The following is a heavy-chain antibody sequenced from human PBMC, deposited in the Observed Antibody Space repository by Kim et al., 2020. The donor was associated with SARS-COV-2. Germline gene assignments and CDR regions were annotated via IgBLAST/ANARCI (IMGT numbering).Heavy chain of an antibody. CDR1: GYTFTGYY. CDR3: ARGPRVKTGYYNPEYFQH. J-gene: IGHJ1*01. D-gene: IGHD3-9*01. CDR2: INPNSGGT. V-gene: IGHV1-2*05. Sequence: ASVKVSCKASGYTFTGYYMHWVRQAPGQGLEWMGRINPNSGGTNYAQKFQGRVTMTRDTSISTAYMELSRLRSDDTVVYYCARGPRVKTGYYNPEYFQHWGQGTLVTVSS.